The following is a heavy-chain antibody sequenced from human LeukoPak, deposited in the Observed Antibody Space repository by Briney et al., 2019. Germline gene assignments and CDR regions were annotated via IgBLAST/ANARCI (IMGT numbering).Heavy chain of an antibody. CDR3: ARWVSHYAFDY. CDR2: INHSGST. D-gene: IGHD3-16*01. J-gene: IGHJ4*02. CDR1: GGSFSGYY. Sequence: SETLSLTCAVYGGSFSGYYWSWIRQPPGKGLEWIGEINHSGSTNYNPSLKSRVTISADTSKNQFSLKLSSVTAADTAVYYCARWVSHYAFDYWGQGTLVTVSS. V-gene: IGHV4-34*01.